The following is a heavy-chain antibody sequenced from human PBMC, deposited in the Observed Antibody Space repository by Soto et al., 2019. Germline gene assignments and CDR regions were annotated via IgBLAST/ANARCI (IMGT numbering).Heavy chain of an antibody. D-gene: IGHD1-26*01. Sequence: QVHLVQSGAEVKKPWASVKVSCKASGYTFTTYGIAWVRQAPGQGLEWMGWISAYNANTDYAQRLQGRVTITTDTSTSTAHMELRSLRSDDTAVYYCARGRYLDYWGQGTLVTVSS. CDR3: ARGRYLDY. V-gene: IGHV1-18*01. CDR2: ISAYNANT. CDR1: GYTFTTYG. J-gene: IGHJ4*02.